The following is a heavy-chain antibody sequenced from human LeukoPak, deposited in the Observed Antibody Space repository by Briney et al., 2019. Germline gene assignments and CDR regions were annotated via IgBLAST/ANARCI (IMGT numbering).Heavy chain of an antibody. Sequence: GASVKVSCKASGYTFTSYGISWVRQAPGQGLEWMRWISAYNGNTNYAQKLQGRVTMTTDTSTSTAYMELRSLRSDDTAVYYCAREFRGGVVGALYYFDYWGQGTLVTVSS. CDR1: GYTFTSYG. J-gene: IGHJ4*02. V-gene: IGHV1-18*01. CDR2: ISAYNGNT. D-gene: IGHD1-26*01. CDR3: AREFRGGVVGALYYFDY.